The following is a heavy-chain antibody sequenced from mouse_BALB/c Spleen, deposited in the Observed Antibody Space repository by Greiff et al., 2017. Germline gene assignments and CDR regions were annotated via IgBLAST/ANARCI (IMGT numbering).Heavy chain of an antibody. Sequence: EVQLQQSGTVLARPGASVKMSCKASGYTFTSYWMHWVKQRPGQGLEWIGAIYPGNSDTSYNQKFKGKAKLTAVTSTSTAYMELSSLTNEDSAVYYCTREGATLWYFDVWGAGTTVTVSS. CDR2: IYPGNSDT. CDR1: GYTFTSYW. V-gene: IGHV1-5*01. D-gene: IGHD3-1*01. CDR3: TREGATLWYFDV. J-gene: IGHJ1*01.